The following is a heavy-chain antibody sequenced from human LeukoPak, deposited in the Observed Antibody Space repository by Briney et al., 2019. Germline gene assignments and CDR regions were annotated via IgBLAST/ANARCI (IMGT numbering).Heavy chain of an antibody. J-gene: IGHJ4*02. V-gene: IGHV4-39*07. CDR2: MYHNGST. CDR3: ARFTNWKYYFDY. CDR1: GGSISSISYY. Sequence: PSETLSLTCTVSGGSISSISYYWGWIRQPPGKGLEWIGSMYHNGSTYYNPSLKSLVTISVDTSKNQFSLKLSSVTAADAAVYYCARFTNWKYYFDYWGQGTLVTVSS. D-gene: IGHD1-20*01.